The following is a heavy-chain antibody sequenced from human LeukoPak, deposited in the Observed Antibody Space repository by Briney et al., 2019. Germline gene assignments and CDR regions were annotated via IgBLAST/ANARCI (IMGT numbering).Heavy chain of an antibody. Sequence: GGSLRLSCAASGFTFSSYAMHWVRQAPGKGLEWVAVISYDGSNKYYADSVKGRFTISRDNSKNTLYLQMNSLRAEDTAVYYCARELYYYGSGSLNWFDPWGQGTLVTVSS. V-gene: IGHV3-30*04. CDR3: ARELYYYGSGSLNWFDP. J-gene: IGHJ5*02. D-gene: IGHD3-10*01. CDR2: ISYDGSNK. CDR1: GFTFSSYA.